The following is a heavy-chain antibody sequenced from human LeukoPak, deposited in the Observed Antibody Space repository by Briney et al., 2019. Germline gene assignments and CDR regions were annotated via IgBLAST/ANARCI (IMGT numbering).Heavy chain of an antibody. CDR3: ARGRQLVLYDY. CDR2: IYYSGST. CDR1: GGSISSSSYY. J-gene: IGHJ4*02. D-gene: IGHD6-6*01. Sequence: SETLSLTCTVSGGSISSSSYYWGWIRQPPGKGLEWIGSIYYSGSTYYNPSLKSRVTISVDTSKNQFSLKLSSVTAADTAAYYCARGRQLVLYDYWGQGTLVTVSS. V-gene: IGHV4-39*01.